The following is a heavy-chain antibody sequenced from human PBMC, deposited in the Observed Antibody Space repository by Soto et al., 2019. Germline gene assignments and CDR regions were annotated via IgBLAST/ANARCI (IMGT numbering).Heavy chain of an antibody. V-gene: IGHV2-5*02. CDR2: IYWDDDK. CDR1: GFSLSTSGVG. Sequence: SGPTLVNPTQTLTLTCTFSGFSLSTSGVGVGWIRQPPGKALEWLALIYWDDDKRYSPSLKSRLTITKDTPKNQVVFTMTTMDPVDTAKYSCAHRPSDYSNPGFFDYWGRGTLVTVS. CDR3: AHRPSDYSNPGFFDY. D-gene: IGHD4-4*01. J-gene: IGHJ4*02.